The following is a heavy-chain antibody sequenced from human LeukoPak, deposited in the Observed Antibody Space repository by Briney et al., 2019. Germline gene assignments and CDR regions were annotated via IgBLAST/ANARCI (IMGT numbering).Heavy chain of an antibody. Sequence: PGRSLRLSCAASGLTVSSNYMSWVRQAPGKGLEWVSIIYSAGSTYYSDSVKGRFTISRDNSKNKLYLQMNSVSAEDTAVYYCARDRLGCNNGICYGNYYYYMDVWGKGTTVTVSS. CDR3: ARDRLGCNNGICYGNYYYYMDV. CDR1: GLTVSSNY. J-gene: IGHJ6*03. CDR2: IYSAGST. D-gene: IGHD2-8*01. V-gene: IGHV3-66*02.